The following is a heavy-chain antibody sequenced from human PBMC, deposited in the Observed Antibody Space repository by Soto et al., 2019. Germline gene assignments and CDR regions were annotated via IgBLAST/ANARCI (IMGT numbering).Heavy chain of an antibody. Sequence: QVQLVQSGAEVKKPGASVKVSCKASGYIFTVYYMHWVRQAPGQGLEWMGWINPNSGGTNYAQKFQGRVTMTRYTSIRTAYMELSRLRSDDTAVYYCARQGSGSNWLDPWGQGTLVTVSS. V-gene: IGHV1-2*02. J-gene: IGHJ5*02. D-gene: IGHD3-10*01. CDR2: INPNSGGT. CDR3: ARQGSGSNWLDP. CDR1: GYIFTVYY.